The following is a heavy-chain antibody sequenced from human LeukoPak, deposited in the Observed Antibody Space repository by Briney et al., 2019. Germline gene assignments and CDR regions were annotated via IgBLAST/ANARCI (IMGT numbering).Heavy chain of an antibody. D-gene: IGHD3-10*01. J-gene: IGHJ4*02. Sequence: SETLSLTCAVYGGSFSGYYWSWIRQPPGKGLEWIGEINHSGSTNYNPSLKSRVTISVDTSKNQFSLKLSSVTAADTAVYYCARRRRPRRCGSGDEDYWGQGTLVTVSS. CDR2: INHSGST. V-gene: IGHV4-34*01. CDR3: ARRRRPRRCGSGDEDY. CDR1: GGSFSGYY.